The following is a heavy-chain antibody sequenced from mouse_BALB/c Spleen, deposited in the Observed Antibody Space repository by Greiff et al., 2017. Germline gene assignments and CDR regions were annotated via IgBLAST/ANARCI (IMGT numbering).Heavy chain of an antibody. Sequence: EVQLMESGGGLVKPGGSLKLSCAASGFTFSSYAMSWVRQTPEKRLEWVASISSGGSTYYPDSVKGRFTISRDNARNILYLQMSSLRSEDTAMYYCARGEALLLDYWGQGTTLTVSS. CDR2: ISSGGST. V-gene: IGHV5-6-5*01. D-gene: IGHD1-2*01. CDR1: GFTFSSYA. CDR3: ARGEALLLDY. J-gene: IGHJ2*01.